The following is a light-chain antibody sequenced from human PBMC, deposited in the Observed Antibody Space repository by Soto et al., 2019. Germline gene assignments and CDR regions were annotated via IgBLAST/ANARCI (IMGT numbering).Light chain of an antibody. CDR3: QQTNSFPYT. CDR2: AAS. J-gene: IGKJ2*01. CDR1: QDISSW. Sequence: DIQMTQSPSSVSASVGEGVTITCRARQDISSWLAWYQQKPGKAPKLLIYAASSLPSGVPSRFSGSRSGTDFTLTISILQPEDFATYYCQQTNSFPYTFGQGTKLDIK. V-gene: IGKV1-12*01.